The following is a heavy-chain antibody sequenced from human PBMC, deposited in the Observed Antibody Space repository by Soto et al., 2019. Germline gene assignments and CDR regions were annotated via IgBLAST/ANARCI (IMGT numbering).Heavy chain of an antibody. V-gene: IGHV3-23*01. CDR1: GFTFNNYA. CDR3: AKGRGGSGSLTPRVDF. D-gene: IGHD3-10*01. CDR2: ISGGGDTT. Sequence: EVQLLESGGGLVQPGGSLRLSCAASGFTFNNYAMTWVRQAPGKGLEWVSAISGGGDTTSYADSVKGRFTVSIEGSKNTLYLKMSSLRDEDTALYYCAKGRGGSGSLTPRVDFWGQGTLVTVSS. J-gene: IGHJ4*02.